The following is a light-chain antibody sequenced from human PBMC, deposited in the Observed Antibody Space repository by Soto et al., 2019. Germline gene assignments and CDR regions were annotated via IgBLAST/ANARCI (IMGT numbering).Light chain of an antibody. CDR2: EDS. CDR1: SSGVGTYNL. J-gene: IGLJ3*02. CDR3: YSYVGSDTWV. V-gene: IGLV2-23*01. Sequence: QSALTQPASVSGSPGQSITISCTGTSSGVGTYNLVSWLQQHPGKVPKLMIYEDSERPSGVSHRFSGSRSGFTASLTISGLQAEDEAVYYCYSYVGSDTWVFGGGTKVTVL.